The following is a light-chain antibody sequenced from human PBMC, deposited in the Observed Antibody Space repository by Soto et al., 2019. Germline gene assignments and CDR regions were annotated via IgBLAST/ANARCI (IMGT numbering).Light chain of an antibody. CDR3: CSYAGSYV. V-gene: IGLV2-14*01. CDR1: NTDVGGYNY. CDR2: EVR. Sequence: QSALTQPASVSGSPGQSITVSCTGTNTDVGGYNYVSWYQHRPGKAPRLMIYEVRNRLSGVSNRFSGSKSGNSASLTIAGHQAEDEADYYCCSYAGSYVFGAGTKLTVL. J-gene: IGLJ1*01.